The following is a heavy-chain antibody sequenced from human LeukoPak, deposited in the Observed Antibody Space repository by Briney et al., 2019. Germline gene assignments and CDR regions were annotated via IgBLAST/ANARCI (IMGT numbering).Heavy chain of an antibody. V-gene: IGHV3-23*01. J-gene: IGHJ4*02. CDR2: ISGSGGST. CDR1: GFTSRSST. CDR3: AKDGVRVVTLGFDY. D-gene: IGHD4-23*01. Sequence: GGSLRLSCAAPGFTSRSSTMSWGRQAPGKGLEWVSAISGSGGSTYYADSVKGRFTISRDNSKNTLYLQMHSLRAEDTAVYYCAKDGVRVVTLGFDYWGQGTLVTVSS.